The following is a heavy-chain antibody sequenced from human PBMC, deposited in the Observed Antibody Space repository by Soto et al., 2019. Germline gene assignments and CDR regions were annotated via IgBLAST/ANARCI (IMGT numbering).Heavy chain of an antibody. Sequence: QVQLVQSGAEVKKPGASVTVSCKASGYTFTNYGFSWVRQAPGQGLEWMGWISGYNGNTKYAEKFQNRVTMTTDTSTHTAHMELRSLRSDDTAVNYCAREGQAPYYYYGMDIWGQGTAITVSS. V-gene: IGHV1-18*01. CDR2: ISGYNGNT. CDR1: GYTFTNYG. CDR3: AREGQAPYYYYGMDI. J-gene: IGHJ6*02.